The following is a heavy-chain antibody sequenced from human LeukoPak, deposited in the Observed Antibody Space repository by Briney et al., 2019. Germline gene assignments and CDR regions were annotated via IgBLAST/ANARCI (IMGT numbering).Heavy chain of an antibody. CDR2: IAYDGTIR. V-gene: IGHV3-30*04. CDR1: GFTFSTYA. CDR3: AGWDYQHEPHFDY. Sequence: PGGSLRLSCVASGFTFSTYAMHWVRQAPGKGLEWVTVIAYDGTIRYYADSVKGRFTISRDNAKNTLYLEMSSLRAEDTAIYYCAGWDYQHEPHFDYWGQGTLVTVSS. D-gene: IGHD1-7*01. J-gene: IGHJ4*02.